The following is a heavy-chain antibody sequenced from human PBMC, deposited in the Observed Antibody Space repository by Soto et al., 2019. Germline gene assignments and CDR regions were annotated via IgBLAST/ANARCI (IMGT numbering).Heavy chain of an antibody. J-gene: IGHJ3*02. CDR1: GFTFSSYA. D-gene: IGHD3-22*01. Sequence: GWSLRLACASSGFTFSSYAMSWVRQAPGKGLEWVSAISGSGGSTYYADSVKGRFTISRDNSKNTLYLQMNSLRAEDTAVHYCAKDQVTMISESAFDIWGQGTMVTVSS. CDR3: AKDQVTMISESAFDI. V-gene: IGHV3-23*01. CDR2: ISGSGGST.